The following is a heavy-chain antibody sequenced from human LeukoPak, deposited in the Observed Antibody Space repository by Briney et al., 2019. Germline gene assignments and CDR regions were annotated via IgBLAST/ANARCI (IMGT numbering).Heavy chain of an antibody. CDR1: GFAFNMFT. Sequence: GGSLRLSCAGTGFAFNMFTIDWVRQAPGKGLEWVSGLSRGGSTTNYSDSVKGRFTISRDKSQNSVFLQLNSLRPEDTAVYYCARQQRIRHCSEGVCTEGYYFDYWGQGTLVTVSS. CDR3: ARQQRIRHCSEGVCTEGYYFDY. V-gene: IGHV3-23*01. J-gene: IGHJ4*02. D-gene: IGHD2-15*01. CDR2: LSRGGSTT.